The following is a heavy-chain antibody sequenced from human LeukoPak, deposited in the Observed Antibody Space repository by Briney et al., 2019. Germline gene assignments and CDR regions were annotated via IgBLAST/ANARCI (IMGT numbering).Heavy chain of an antibody. V-gene: IGHV3-21*01. CDR1: GFTFSSFS. J-gene: IGHJ1*01. Sequence: PGGSLSFSVEASGFTFSSFSMTWFRQAPGKGLNWVSSISSSSSYIYYADSVKGRFTISRDNAKNSLYLQMNSLRAEDTAVYYCARDSGPLAYCGGDCYSDAEYFQHWGQGTLVTVSS. CDR2: ISSSSSYI. D-gene: IGHD2-21*02. CDR3: ARDSGPLAYCGGDCYSDAEYFQH.